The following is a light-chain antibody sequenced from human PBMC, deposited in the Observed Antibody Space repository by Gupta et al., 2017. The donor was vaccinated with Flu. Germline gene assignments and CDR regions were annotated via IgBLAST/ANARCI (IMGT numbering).Light chain of an antibody. CDR2: GDS. V-gene: IGLV3-9*01. CDR1: NIGSKT. Sequence: SYELTQPLSVSVALGQTARITCGGNNIGSKTVHWYQQKPGQAPVLVIYGDSNRPSGSPERFSGSNSGNTATLTISRAQAGDEADYFCQVWDSSTAPNYVFGTETKVTVL. CDR3: QVWDSSTAPNYV. J-gene: IGLJ1*01.